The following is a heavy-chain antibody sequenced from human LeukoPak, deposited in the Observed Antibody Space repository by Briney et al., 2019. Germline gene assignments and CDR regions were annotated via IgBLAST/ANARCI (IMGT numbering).Heavy chain of an antibody. J-gene: IGHJ6*02. CDR3: ARRHPVWDYYGLDV. D-gene: IGHD1-14*01. CDR2: INHSGST. CDR1: GGSFSGYY. Sequence: KASETLSLTCAVYGGSFSGYYWSWIRQPPGKGLEWIGEINHSGSTNYNPSLKSRVTMSVDTSKNQVSLKLSSVTAADTAVYYCARRHPVWDYYGLDVWGQGTTVTVSS. V-gene: IGHV4-34*01.